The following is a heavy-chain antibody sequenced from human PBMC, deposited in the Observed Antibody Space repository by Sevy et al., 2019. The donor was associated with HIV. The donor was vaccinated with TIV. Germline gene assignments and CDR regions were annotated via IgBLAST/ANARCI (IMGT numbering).Heavy chain of an antibody. CDR1: GGSISSSSYY. J-gene: IGHJ5*02. V-gene: IGHV4-39*01. Sequence: SETLSLTCTVSGGSISSSSYYWGWIRQPPGKGLEWIGSIYYSGSTYYNPSLKSRVTISVDTSKNQVSLKLSSVTAADTAVYYCAVITIFRVVTDNWFDPWGQGTRVTVSS. D-gene: IGHD3-3*01. CDR2: IYYSGST. CDR3: AVITIFRVVTDNWFDP.